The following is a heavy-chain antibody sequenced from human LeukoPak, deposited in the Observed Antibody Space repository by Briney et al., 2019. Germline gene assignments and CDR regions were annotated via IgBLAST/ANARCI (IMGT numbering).Heavy chain of an antibody. D-gene: IGHD1-26*01. CDR2: INHSGST. V-gene: IGHV4-34*01. CDR1: GGSFSGYY. J-gene: IGHJ4*02. Sequence: SETLSLTCAVYGGSFSGYYWSWIRQPPGKGLEWIGEINHSGSTNYNPSLKSRVTISVDTSKNQFSLKLSSVTAADTAVYYCARGPGSGSYYHYDYWGQGTLVTVSS. CDR3: ARGPGSGSYYHYDY.